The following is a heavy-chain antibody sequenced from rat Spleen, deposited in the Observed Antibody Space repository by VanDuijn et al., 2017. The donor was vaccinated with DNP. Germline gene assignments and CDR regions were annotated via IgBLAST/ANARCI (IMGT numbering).Heavy chain of an antibody. CDR3: TTVYGGYSGWFAS. V-gene: IGHV5-27*01. J-gene: IGHJ3*01. CDR2: ISTSGGST. D-gene: IGHD1-11*01. CDR1: GFTFSDYY. Sequence: EVQLVESGGDLVQPGRSLKVSCVASGFTFSDYYMAWVRQTPEKGLEWVASISTSGGSTYYRDSVKGRFTISRDDARNTLYLQMNSLRSEDSATYYCTTVYGGYSGWFASWGQGTLVTVSS.